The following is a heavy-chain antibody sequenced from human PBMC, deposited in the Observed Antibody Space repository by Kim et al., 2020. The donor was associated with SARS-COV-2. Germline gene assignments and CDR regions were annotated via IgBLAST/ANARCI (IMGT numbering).Heavy chain of an antibody. CDR3: AKTRGRGSGTGGGFDY. Sequence: GGSLRLSCAASGFTFSSYAMSWVRQAPGKGLEWVSAISGSGGSTYYADSVKGRFTISRDNSKNTLYLQMNSLRAEDTAVYYCAKTRGRGSGTGGGFDYWGQGTLVTVSS. J-gene: IGHJ4*02. V-gene: IGHV3-23*01. D-gene: IGHD6-19*01. CDR1: GFTFSSYA. CDR2: ISGSGGST.